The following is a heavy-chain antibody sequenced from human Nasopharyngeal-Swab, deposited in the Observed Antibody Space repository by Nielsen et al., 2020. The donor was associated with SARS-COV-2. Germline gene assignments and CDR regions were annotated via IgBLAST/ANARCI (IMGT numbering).Heavy chain of an antibody. V-gene: IGHV4-39*01. CDR2: IYYSGST. Sequence: RQPPGKGLEWIGSIYYSGSTYYNPSLKSQVTISVDTSKNQFSLKLSSVTAADTAVYYCARHEGAGSGSFFDYWGQGTLVTVSS. J-gene: IGHJ4*02. CDR3: ARHEGAGSGSFFDY. D-gene: IGHD3-10*01.